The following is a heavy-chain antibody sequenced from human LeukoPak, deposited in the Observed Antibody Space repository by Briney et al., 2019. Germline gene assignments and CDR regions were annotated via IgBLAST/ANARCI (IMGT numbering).Heavy chain of an antibody. Sequence: SETLSLTCTVSGGSISSSSYYWGWIRQPPGTGLEWIGSIYYSGSTYYNPSLKSRVTISVDTSKNQFSLKLSSVTAADTAVYYCARIYDSSGYYYGAFGYFDYWGQGTLVTVSS. V-gene: IGHV4-39*01. CDR2: IYYSGST. D-gene: IGHD3-22*01. CDR1: GGSISSSSYY. J-gene: IGHJ4*02. CDR3: ARIYDSSGYYYGAFGYFDY.